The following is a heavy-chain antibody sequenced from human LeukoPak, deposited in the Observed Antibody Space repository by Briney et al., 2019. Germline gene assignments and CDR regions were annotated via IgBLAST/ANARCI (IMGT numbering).Heavy chain of an antibody. CDR1: GFTFSSYA. V-gene: IGHV3-23*01. Sequence: GGSLRLSCAASGFTFSSYAMSWVRQAPGKGLEWVSAISASGGKTYYADSVKGRFTISRDNSKNTLYLQMNSLRAEDTAVYYCAKDGGGEKDAFDIWGQGTMVTVSS. CDR3: AKDGGGEKDAFDI. D-gene: IGHD4-17*01. J-gene: IGHJ3*02. CDR2: ISASGGKT.